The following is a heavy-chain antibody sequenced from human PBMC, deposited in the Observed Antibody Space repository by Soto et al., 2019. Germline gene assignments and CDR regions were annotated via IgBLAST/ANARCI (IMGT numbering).Heavy chain of an antibody. CDR2: IGTAGDT. D-gene: IGHD3-22*01. CDR1: GFTFSSYD. CDR3: ARGSSGNPGSDAFDI. V-gene: IGHV3-13*01. Sequence: GGSLRLSCAASGFTFSSYDMHWVRQATGKGLEWVSAIGTAGDTYYPGSVKGRFTISRENAKNSLYLQMNSLRAEDTAVYYCARGSSGNPGSDAFDIWGQGTMVTVSS. J-gene: IGHJ3*02.